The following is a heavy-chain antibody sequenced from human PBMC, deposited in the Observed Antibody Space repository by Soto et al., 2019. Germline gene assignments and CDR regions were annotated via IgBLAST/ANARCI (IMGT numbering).Heavy chain of an antibody. Sequence: GGSLRLSCAASGFTFSNAWMNWVRQAPGKGLEWVGRIKSKTDGGTTDYAAPVKGRFTISRDDSKTTLYLQMNSLKTEDTAVYYCTTDTYYDFWSGYYPATRYYGMDVWGQGTTVTVSS. CDR1: GFTFSNAW. CDR2: IKSKTDGGTT. D-gene: IGHD3-3*01. CDR3: TTDTYYDFWSGYYPATRYYGMDV. J-gene: IGHJ6*02. V-gene: IGHV3-15*07.